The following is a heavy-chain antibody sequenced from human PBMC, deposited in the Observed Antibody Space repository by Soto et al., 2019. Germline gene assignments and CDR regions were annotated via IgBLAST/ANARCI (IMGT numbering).Heavy chain of an antibody. CDR1: GGSISSYY. J-gene: IGHJ6*02. D-gene: IGHD6-6*01. V-gene: IGHV4-59*01. CDR3: ARDRTAARPMMFVYYYYGMDV. CDR2: IYYSGST. Sequence: PSETLSLTCTVSGGSISSYYWSWIRQPPGKGLEWIGYIYYSGSTNYNPSLKSRVTISVDTSKNQFSLKLSSVNAADTAVYYFARDRTAARPMMFVYYYYGMDVWGQGTTVPVS.